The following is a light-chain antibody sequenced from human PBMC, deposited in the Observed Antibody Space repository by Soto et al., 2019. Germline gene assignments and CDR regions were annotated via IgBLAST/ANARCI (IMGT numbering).Light chain of an antibody. V-gene: IGLV2-8*01. J-gene: IGLJ2*01. CDR2: DVT. CDR3: SSYAGSGTYVV. Sequence: QSALTQPPSASGYPGQSVTISCTGTSTDIGAYNYVSWYQHHPGKAPKLMIFDVTKRPAGVPDRFSGSKSGNTASLTVSGLQADDEAAYYCSSYAGSGTYVVFGGGTKLTVL. CDR1: STDIGAYNY.